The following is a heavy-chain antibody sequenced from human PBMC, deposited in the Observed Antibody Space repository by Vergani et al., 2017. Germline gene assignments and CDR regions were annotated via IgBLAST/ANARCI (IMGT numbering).Heavy chain of an antibody. CDR3: ARDAGHYDSSGSLTF. D-gene: IGHD3-22*01. CDR1: GYTFTGYY. V-gene: IGHV1-2*02. J-gene: IGHJ4*02. CDR2: INPNSGGT. Sequence: QVQLVQSGAEVKKPGASVKVSCKASGYTFTGYYMHWVRQAPGQGLEWMGWINPNSGGTNYAQKCQGRVTMTRDTSISTAYMELSRLRSDDTAVYYCARDAGHYDSSGSLTFWGQGTLVTVSS.